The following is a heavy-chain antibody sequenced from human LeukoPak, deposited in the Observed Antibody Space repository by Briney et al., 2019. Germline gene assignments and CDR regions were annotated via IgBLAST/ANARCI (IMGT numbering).Heavy chain of an antibody. V-gene: IGHV3-64*01. D-gene: IGHD2-2*01. Sequence: PGGSLRLSCAASGFTFSDYATHWVRQAPGKGLEYVSAISHNGGSTYYAHSVKGRFTISRDNSKNTLYLQLGSLRDEDMAVYYCARERRFCTSTSCYCFFDYWGQGTLVTVSS. CDR3: ARERRFCTSTSCYCFFDY. J-gene: IGHJ4*02. CDR1: GFTFSDYA. CDR2: ISHNGGST.